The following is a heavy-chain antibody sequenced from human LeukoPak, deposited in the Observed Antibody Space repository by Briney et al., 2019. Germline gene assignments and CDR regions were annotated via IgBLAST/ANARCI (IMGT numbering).Heavy chain of an antibody. V-gene: IGHV4-34*01. J-gene: IGHJ6*04. CDR1: GWSFSGYY. CDR2: INHSGST. CDR3: ARGRYFDWLVHYYYYYGMDV. Sequence: SETLSLTCAVYGWSFSGYYWSWIRQPPGKGLEWIGEINHSGSTNYNPSLKSRVTISVDTSKNQFSMKLSSVTAADTAVYYCARGRYFDWLVHYYYYYGMDVWGKGTTVTVSS. D-gene: IGHD3-9*01.